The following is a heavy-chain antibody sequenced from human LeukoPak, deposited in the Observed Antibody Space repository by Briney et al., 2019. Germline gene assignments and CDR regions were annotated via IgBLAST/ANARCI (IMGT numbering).Heavy chain of an antibody. D-gene: IGHD3-22*01. CDR2: IYHSETA. Sequence: PSETLSLTCAVSGYSISSGYYWGWVRQPPGKGLEWIGSIYHSETAYYNPSLKSRVTISIDTSKNQFSLKLSSVTAAHTAVYYCAREFYDSSGYTDYWGHGTLVTVSS. J-gene: IGHJ4*01. V-gene: IGHV4-38-2*02. CDR1: GYSISSGYY. CDR3: AREFYDSSGYTDY.